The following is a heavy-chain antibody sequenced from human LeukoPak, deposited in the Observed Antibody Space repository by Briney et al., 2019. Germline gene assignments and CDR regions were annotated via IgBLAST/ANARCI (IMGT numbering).Heavy chain of an antibody. Sequence: SETLSLTCTVSGGSISSYYWSWIRQPAGKGLEWIGRIYTSGSTNYNPSLKSRVTMSVDTSKNQFSLKLSSVTAADTAVYYCARAPQAVAGTYYYYYYMDVWGKGTTVTVSS. J-gene: IGHJ6*03. CDR3: ARAPQAVAGTYYYYYYMDV. CDR1: GGSISSYY. CDR2: IYTSGST. D-gene: IGHD6-19*01. V-gene: IGHV4-4*07.